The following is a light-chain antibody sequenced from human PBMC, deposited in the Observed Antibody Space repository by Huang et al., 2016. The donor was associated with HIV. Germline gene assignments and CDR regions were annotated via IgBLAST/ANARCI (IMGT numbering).Light chain of an antibody. CDR1: RTVITN. Sequence: IVMTQSPATLSVSPGERVTLACRANRTVITNLAWYQQRPGQAPRLLIYGSSTRAPGVPARFIGSGSGTDFSLTISSLQSEDFALYYCHQYNNWLLSFGGGTRVDI. V-gene: IGKV3-15*01. CDR3: HQYNNWLLS. CDR2: GSS. J-gene: IGKJ4*01.